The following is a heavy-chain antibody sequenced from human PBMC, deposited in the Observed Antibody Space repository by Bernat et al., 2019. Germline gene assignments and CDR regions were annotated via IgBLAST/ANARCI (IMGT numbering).Heavy chain of an antibody. CDR2: INYIGST. V-gene: IGHV4-34*01. Sequence: QVQLQQWGAGLLKPSETLSLTCAVYGGSLSGYYWSWICQPPGKGLEWIGEINYIGSTNYNPSLKSRVTITVDTTKNQFSMKLSSGTTADTTVYYCAGGTPRAAAGCGDGADWGQGTLVTVTS. CDR3: AGGTPRAAAGCGDGAD. CDR1: GGSLSGYY. J-gene: IGHJ4*02. D-gene: IGHD6-13*01.